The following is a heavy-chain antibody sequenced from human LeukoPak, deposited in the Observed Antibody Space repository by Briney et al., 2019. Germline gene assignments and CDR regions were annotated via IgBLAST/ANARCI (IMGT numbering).Heavy chain of an antibody. CDR3: ARRAGLHSLDY. CDR2: INHSGSI. J-gene: IGHJ4*02. V-gene: IGHV4-34*01. D-gene: IGHD5/OR15-5a*01. CDR1: GGSFSGYY. Sequence: PSETLSLTCAVYGGSFSGYYWSWIRQPPGKGLEWIGEINHSGSINYNPSLKSRVTISVDTSKNQFSLRLSSVSAADTAPYFCARRAGLHSLDYWDQGTLVTVSS.